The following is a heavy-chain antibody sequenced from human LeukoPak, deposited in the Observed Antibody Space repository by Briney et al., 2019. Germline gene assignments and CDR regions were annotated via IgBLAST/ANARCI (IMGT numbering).Heavy chain of an antibody. CDR3: ARHSQTGYYNKPPVDC. J-gene: IGHJ4*02. V-gene: IGHV4-39*01. D-gene: IGHD3-9*01. CDR2: IYYSGST. CDR1: GGSISSSSYY. Sequence: PSETLSLTCTVSGGSISSSSYYWGWIRQPPGQGLEWIGSIYYSGSTYYNPSLKSRVTISVDTSKNQFSLKLSSVTAADTAVYYCARHSQTGYYNKPPVDCWGQGTLVTVSS.